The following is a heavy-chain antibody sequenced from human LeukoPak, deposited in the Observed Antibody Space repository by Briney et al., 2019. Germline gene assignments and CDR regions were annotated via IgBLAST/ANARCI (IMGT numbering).Heavy chain of an antibody. CDR1: GFTFSNAW. J-gene: IGHJ3*02. CDR2: IKSKTDGGTT. CDR3: TTDIVVVPVATFAFDI. Sequence: GGSLRLSCAASGFTFSNAWMSWVRQAPGKGLEWVGRIKSKTDGGTTDYAAPVKGRFTISRDDSKNTLYLQMNSLKTEDTAVYYCTTDIVVVPVATFAFDIWGQGTMVTVSS. V-gene: IGHV3-15*01. D-gene: IGHD2-2*01.